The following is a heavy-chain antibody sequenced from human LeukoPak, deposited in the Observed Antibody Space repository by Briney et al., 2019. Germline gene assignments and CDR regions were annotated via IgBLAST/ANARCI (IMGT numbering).Heavy chain of an antibody. CDR2: IHYTGSA. CDR1: SYSISSGYS. CDR3: ARVLGGTTSWFDP. Sequence: PSETLSLTCAVSSYSISSGYSWGWIRQPLGKGLEWIGNIHYTGSAYYNPSLKSRVTISLDTSKNHFSLELTSVTATDTAVYYCARVLGGTTSWFDPWGQGTLVTVSS. J-gene: IGHJ5*02. D-gene: IGHD1-1*01. V-gene: IGHV4-38-2*01.